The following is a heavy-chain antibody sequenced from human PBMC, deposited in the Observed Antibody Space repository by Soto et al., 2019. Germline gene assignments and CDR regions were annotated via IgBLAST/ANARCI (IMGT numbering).Heavy chain of an antibody. CDR2: IKSSKDGGTA. J-gene: IGHJ1*01. D-gene: IGHD3-10*01. Sequence: EVQVLQSGGDLVEPGGSLRLSCVASSFTFTTTWMNWVRQAPGKGLEWVGHIKSSKDGGTADYAAAVKGRFTISRDDSKNTVYLQRNSLTTEDTAVYYCATDYYYCIMDWGQGTLVTVSS. V-gene: IGHV3-15*07. CDR1: SFTFTTTW. CDR3: ATDYYYCIMD.